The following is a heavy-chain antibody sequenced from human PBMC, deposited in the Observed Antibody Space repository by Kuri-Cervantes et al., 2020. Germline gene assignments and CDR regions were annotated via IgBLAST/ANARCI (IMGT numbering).Heavy chain of an antibody. CDR3: AKASAYYEVQTQSYHYYMDV. Sequence: ETLSLTCAVYGGSFSGYYWSWIRQPPGKGLEWIGEINHSGSSNYNPSLKSRVTRSVDTSKNQFSLKLSSVTAADAATYYCAKASAYYEVQTQSYHYYMDVWGKGTTVTVSS. CDR2: INHSGSS. V-gene: IGHV4-34*01. CDR1: GGSFSGYY. D-gene: IGHD3-3*01. J-gene: IGHJ6*03.